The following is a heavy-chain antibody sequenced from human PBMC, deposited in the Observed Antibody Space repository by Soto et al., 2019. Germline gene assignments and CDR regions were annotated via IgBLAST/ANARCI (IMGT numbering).Heavy chain of an antibody. J-gene: IGHJ5*02. Sequence: PSEPRSRTCPVSGSSFTDGALFLVWIRQSPGKGVEWIASTYIGGMTYYNSSLRSRVTISVDTSKSQFSLRLNSVTAADTAVYYCATTTRDLRWFDPWGQGTLVTGSS. CDR2: TYIGGMT. CDR3: ATTTRDLRWFDP. V-gene: IGHV4-39*01. CDR1: GSSFTDGALF.